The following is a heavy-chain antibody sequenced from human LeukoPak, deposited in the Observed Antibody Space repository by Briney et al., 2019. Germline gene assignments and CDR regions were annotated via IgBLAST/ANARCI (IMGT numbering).Heavy chain of an antibody. CDR3: ARASFTGAFDI. Sequence: GGSLRLSCAASGFTFSTYSMNWVRQAPGKGLEWISYINSGSSTIYYADSVKGRFTISRDNAKNSLFLQMNSLRAEDTAVYSCARASFTGAFDIWGQGTMVTVSS. CDR2: INSGSSTI. D-gene: IGHD3-16*01. V-gene: IGHV3-48*04. CDR1: GFTFSTYS. J-gene: IGHJ3*02.